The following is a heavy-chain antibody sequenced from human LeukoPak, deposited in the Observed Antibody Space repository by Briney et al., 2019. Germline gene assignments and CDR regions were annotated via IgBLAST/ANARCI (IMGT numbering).Heavy chain of an antibody. Sequence: SETLSLTCTVSGGSISSSSYYWGWIRQPPGKGLEWIGSIYYSGSTYYNPSLKSRVTISVDTSKNQFSLKLSSVTAADTAVYYCRWRWLQFDAFDIWGQGTMVTVSS. J-gene: IGHJ3*02. CDR2: IYYSGST. D-gene: IGHD5-24*01. V-gene: IGHV4-39*01. CDR1: GGSISSSSYY. CDR3: RWRWLQFDAFDI.